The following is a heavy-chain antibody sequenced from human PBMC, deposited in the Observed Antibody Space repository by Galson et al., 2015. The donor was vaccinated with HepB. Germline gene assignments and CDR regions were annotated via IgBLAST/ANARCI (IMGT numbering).Heavy chain of an antibody. D-gene: IGHD3-22*01. CDR3: ARDHGYYYDSSGYQGAFDI. V-gene: IGHV3-30-3*01. Sequence: SLRLSCAASGFTFSSYAMHWVRQAPGKGLEWVAVISYDGSNKYYADSVKGRFTISRDNSKNTLYLQMNSLRAEDTAVYYCARDHGYYYDSSGYQGAFDIWGQGTMVTVSS. CDR1: GFTFSSYA. CDR2: ISYDGSNK. J-gene: IGHJ3*02.